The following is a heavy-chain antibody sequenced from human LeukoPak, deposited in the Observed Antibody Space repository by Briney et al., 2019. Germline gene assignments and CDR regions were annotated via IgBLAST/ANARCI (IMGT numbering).Heavy chain of an antibody. CDR3: ARLSCSSTSCYYYYYYGMDV. V-gene: IGHV5-51*01. CDR1: GYSFTSYW. CDR2: IYPGDSDT. Sequence: GESLKISCEGSGYSFTSYWIGWVRQMPGKGLEWMGIIYPGDSDTRYSPSFQGQVTISADKSISTAYLQWSSLKASDTAMYYCARLSCSSTSCYYYYYYGMDVWGQGTTVTVSS. D-gene: IGHD2-2*01. J-gene: IGHJ6*02.